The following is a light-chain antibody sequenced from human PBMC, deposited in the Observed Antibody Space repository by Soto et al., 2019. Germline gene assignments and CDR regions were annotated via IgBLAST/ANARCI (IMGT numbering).Light chain of an antibody. CDR1: SSDVGGYNY. J-gene: IGLJ1*01. CDR3: SSYTDNRTLV. Sequence: QSALTQPASVSGSTGQSITISGTGTSSDVGGYNYVSWYQQHPDKAPKLLLYEVSNRPSGVSNRFSGSKSGNTASLTISGLQIEDGADYYCSSYTDNRTLVFGTGTKVTVL. V-gene: IGLV2-14*01. CDR2: EVS.